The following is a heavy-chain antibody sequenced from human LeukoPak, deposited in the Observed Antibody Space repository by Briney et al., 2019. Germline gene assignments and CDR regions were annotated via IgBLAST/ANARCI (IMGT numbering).Heavy chain of an antibody. CDR1: SGSFSGYY. J-gene: IGHJ6*03. D-gene: IGHD5-12*01. Sequence: SETLSLTCAVYSGSFSGYYWGWIRHPPGKGLEGIGSNYYSGSTYSNTSPKSRVTIFVDTSKNQISLKLSSVTATDTAVYYCARTLGIVAALDYYYMDVWGKGTTVTVSS. V-gene: IGHV4-39*01. CDR2: NYYSGST. CDR3: ARTLGIVAALDYYYMDV.